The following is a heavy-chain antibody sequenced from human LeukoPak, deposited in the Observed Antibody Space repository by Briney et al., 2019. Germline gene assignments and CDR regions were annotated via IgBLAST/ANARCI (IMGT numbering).Heavy chain of an antibody. J-gene: IGHJ4*02. Sequence: TGGSLRLSCAASGFTFSDYYMSWIRQAPGKGLEWVPYISKSGTSTKYADSVKGRFSISRDNAKQSLYLQLNSLTAEDTAVYYCARVRSSGSPLDYWGQGTLVTVSS. CDR3: ARVRSSGSPLDY. CDR2: ISKSGTST. D-gene: IGHD3-10*01. V-gene: IGHV3-11*05. CDR1: GFTFSDYY.